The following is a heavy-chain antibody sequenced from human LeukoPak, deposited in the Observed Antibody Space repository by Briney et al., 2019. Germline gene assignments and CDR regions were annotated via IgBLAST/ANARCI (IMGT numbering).Heavy chain of an antibody. CDR1: GGTFSSYA. CDR3: ARRRSGSYYEFDY. V-gene: IGHV1-69*13. CDR2: IIPIFGTA. J-gene: IGHJ4*02. Sequence: ASVKVSCKASGGTFSSYAISWVRQAPGQGLEWMGGIIPIFGTANYAQKFQGRVTITADESTSTAYMELSSLRSEDTAVYYCARRRSGSYYEFDYWGQGTLVTVSS. D-gene: IGHD1-26*01.